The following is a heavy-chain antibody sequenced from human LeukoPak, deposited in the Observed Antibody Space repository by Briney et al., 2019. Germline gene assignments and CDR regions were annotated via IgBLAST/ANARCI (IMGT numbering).Heavy chain of an antibody. Sequence: PGGSLRLSCAASGXTFSNYAVTWVRQAPGKGLEWVSGITGSGVGTHYADSVKGRFTISRDNSKNTLYLQMNSLRAEDTAVYYCAKNLPPTYYYDSSGYSVVDYWGQGTLVTVSS. CDR2: ITGSGVGT. CDR3: AKNLPPTYYYDSSGYSVVDY. J-gene: IGHJ4*02. V-gene: IGHV3-23*01. CDR1: GXTFSNYA. D-gene: IGHD3-22*01.